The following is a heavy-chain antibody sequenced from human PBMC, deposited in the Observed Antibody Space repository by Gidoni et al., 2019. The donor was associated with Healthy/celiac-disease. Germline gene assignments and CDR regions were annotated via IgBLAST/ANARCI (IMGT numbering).Heavy chain of an antibody. Sequence: QVQLQESGPGLVKPSQTLSLTCTVSGGSISSGGYYWNWIRQHPGKGLEWIGYIYYSGSTYYNPSLKSRVSISVDTSKNQFSLKLSSVTAADTAVYYCARDRTPVVAAHAFDIWGQGTMVTVSS. CDR2: IYYSGST. V-gene: IGHV4-31*03. CDR3: ARDRTPVVAAHAFDI. D-gene: IGHD2-15*01. CDR1: GGSISSGGYY. J-gene: IGHJ3*02.